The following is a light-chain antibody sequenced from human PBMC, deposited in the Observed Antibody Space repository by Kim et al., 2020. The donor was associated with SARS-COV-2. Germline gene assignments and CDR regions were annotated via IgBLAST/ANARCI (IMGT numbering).Light chain of an antibody. CDR2: AAS. Sequence: DIQMTQSPSSLSAFVGDRVTITCRASQSISSFLNWYQHTPRNAPKLLIYAASSLQSGVPSRFSGSGSGTDFTLTISSLQPEDFATYDCQQSYSTPNTFGQGTKLEI. J-gene: IGKJ2*01. CDR3: QQSYSTPNT. V-gene: IGKV1-39*01. CDR1: QSISSF.